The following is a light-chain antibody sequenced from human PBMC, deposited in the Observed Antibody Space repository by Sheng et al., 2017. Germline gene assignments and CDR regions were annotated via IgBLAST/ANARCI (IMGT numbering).Light chain of an antibody. CDR1: QSVSSY. Sequence: EIVLTQSPATLSLSPGERATLSCRASQSVSSYLAWYQQKPGQAPRLLIYGASSRATGTPDRFSGSGSGTDFTLTISRLEPEDIAVYYCQQYGTSLITFGQGTRLE. V-gene: IGKV3-20*01. CDR3: QQYGTSLIT. J-gene: IGKJ5*01. CDR2: GAS.